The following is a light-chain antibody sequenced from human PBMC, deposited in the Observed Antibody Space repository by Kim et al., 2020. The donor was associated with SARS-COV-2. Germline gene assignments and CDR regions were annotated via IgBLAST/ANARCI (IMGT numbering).Light chain of an antibody. J-gene: IGLJ2*01. CDR1: TGNNNYA. CDR2: LYSDGRH. Sequence: VKLTCTLGTGNNNYATAWLQQQPGKGPRYLMRLYSDGRHTKGDGIPDRFSGSTSGSEYSLTISSLQSEDEADYYCQTWGSGIAVFGGGTQLTVL. CDR3: QTWGSGIAV. V-gene: IGLV4-69*01.